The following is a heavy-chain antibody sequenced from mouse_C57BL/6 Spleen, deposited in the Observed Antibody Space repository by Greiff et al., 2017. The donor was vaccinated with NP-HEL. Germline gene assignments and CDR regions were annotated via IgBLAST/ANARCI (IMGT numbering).Heavy chain of an antibody. D-gene: IGHD1-1*02. CDR1: GYSFTSYY. CDR2: IYPGSGNT. CDR3: AGGSYRYAMDY. J-gene: IGHJ4*01. Sequence: QVQLQQSGPELVKPGASVKISCKASGYSFTSYYIHWVKQRPGQGLEWIGWIYPGSGNTKYNEKFKGKATLTADTSSSTAYMQLSSLTSEDSAVYYCAGGSYRYAMDYWGQGTSVTVSS. V-gene: IGHV1-66*01.